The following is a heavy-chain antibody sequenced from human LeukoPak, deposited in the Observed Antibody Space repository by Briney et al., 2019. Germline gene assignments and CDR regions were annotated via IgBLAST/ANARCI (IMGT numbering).Heavy chain of an antibody. CDR2: INAGNGNT. Sequence: ASVKVSFKASGYTFTSYAMHWVRQAPGQRLEGMGWINAGNGNTKYSQKFQGRVTITRDTSASTAYMELSSLRSEDTAVYYCARELSVGYYYGMDVWGKGTTVTVSS. J-gene: IGHJ6*04. CDR3: ARELSVGYYYGMDV. CDR1: GYTFTSYA. D-gene: IGHD2-15*01. V-gene: IGHV1-3*01.